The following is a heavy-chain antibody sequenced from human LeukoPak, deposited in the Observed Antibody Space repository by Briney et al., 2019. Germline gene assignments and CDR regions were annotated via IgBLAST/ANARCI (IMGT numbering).Heavy chain of an antibody. V-gene: IGHV4-61*02. D-gene: IGHD3-9*01. CDR3: ARGAPYYDILTGYFVNWFDP. CDR2: IYTSGST. Sequence: PSETLSLTCTVSGGSISSGSYYWSWIRQPAGKGLEWIGRIYTSGSTNYNPSLKSRVTISVDTSKNQFSLKLSSVTAADTAVYYCARGAPYYDILTGYFVNWFDPWGQGTLVTASS. J-gene: IGHJ5*02. CDR1: GGSISSGSYY.